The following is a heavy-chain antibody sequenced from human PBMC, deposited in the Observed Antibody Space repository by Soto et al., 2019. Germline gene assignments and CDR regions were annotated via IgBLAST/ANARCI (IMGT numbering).Heavy chain of an antibody. J-gene: IGHJ4*02. CDR3: ARDGKSY. Sequence: QVQLVESGGGVVQPGRSLRLSCAASGFTFSSYAMHWVRQAPGKGLEWVAVISYDGSNKYYADSVKGRFTISRDNSNSTLYLQMNSLTSEDTSVYYCARDGKSYWGLGTLVTVSS. D-gene: IGHD1-1*01. CDR1: GFTFSSYA. V-gene: IGHV3-30-3*01. CDR2: ISYDGSNK.